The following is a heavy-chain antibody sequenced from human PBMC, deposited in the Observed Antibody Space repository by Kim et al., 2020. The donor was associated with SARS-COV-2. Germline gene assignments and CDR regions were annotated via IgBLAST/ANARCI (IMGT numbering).Heavy chain of an antibody. CDR3: ARGDLGYSSSYDAFDI. Sequence: GGSLRLSCAASGFTFSSYAMHWVRQAPGKGLEWVAVISYDGSNKYYADSVKGRFTISRDNSKNTLYLQMNSLRAEDTAVYYCARGDLGYSSSYDAFDIWGQGTMVTVSS. D-gene: IGHD6-13*01. J-gene: IGHJ3*02. CDR1: GFTFSSYA. CDR2: ISYDGSNK. V-gene: IGHV3-30-3*01.